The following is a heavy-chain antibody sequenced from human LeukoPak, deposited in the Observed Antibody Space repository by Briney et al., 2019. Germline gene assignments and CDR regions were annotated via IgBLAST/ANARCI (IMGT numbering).Heavy chain of an antibody. D-gene: IGHD4-23*01. CDR1: GGSIDSYY. J-gene: IGHJ3*02. CDR2: IYNSGST. Sequence: SETLSLTCTVSGGSIDSYYWSWIRQPPGKGLEWIGYIYNSGSTNYNPSLKSRVTISVDTSKNQFSLKLSSVTAADTAVYYCARHGWELGYDVFDIWGQGTMVTVSS. V-gene: IGHV4-59*08. CDR3: ARHGWELGYDVFDI.